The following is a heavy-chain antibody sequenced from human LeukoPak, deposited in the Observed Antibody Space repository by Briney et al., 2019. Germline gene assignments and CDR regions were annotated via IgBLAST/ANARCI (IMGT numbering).Heavy chain of an antibody. V-gene: IGHV4-39*07. CDR1: GGSIISATYY. CDR3: ARDHGNNFFDP. D-gene: IGHD1-1*01. Sequence: SETLSLTCTVSGGSIISATYYWGWIRHSPGKGLEWIGSRYFSGRPYYNPSLASRVTVSVDTSKNQFSLTLTSVTAADTAIYYCARDHGNNFFDPWGQGTLAIVSS. J-gene: IGHJ5*02. CDR2: RYFSGRP.